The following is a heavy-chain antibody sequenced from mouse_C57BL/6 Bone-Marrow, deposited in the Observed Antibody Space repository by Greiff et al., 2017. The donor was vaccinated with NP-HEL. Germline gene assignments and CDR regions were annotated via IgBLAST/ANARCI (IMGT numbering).Heavy chain of an antibody. D-gene: IGHD1-1*01. CDR2: ILPGSGCT. CDR1: GYTFTGYW. V-gene: IGHV1-9*01. J-gene: IGHJ2*01. Sequence: VQLQQSGAELMKPGASVKLSCKATGYTFTGYWIAWVKQRPGHGLEWIGAILPGSGCTNYNEKFKGKATFTADTSSNTAYMQLSSLTTEDSAIYYCARDFTTVRTGYWGQGTTLTVSS. CDR3: ARDFTTVRTGY.